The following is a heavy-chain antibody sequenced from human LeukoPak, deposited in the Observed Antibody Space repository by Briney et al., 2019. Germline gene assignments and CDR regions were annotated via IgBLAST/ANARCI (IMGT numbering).Heavy chain of an antibody. J-gene: IGHJ4*02. CDR3: ARVIVSGWLQFKYFDY. V-gene: IGHV4-34*01. CDR1: GGSFSGYY. D-gene: IGHD5-24*01. CDR2: INHSGST. Sequence: KTSETLSLTCAVYGGSFSGYYWSWIRQPPGKGLEWIGEINHSGSTNYNPSLKSRVTISVDTSKNQFSLKLSSVTAADTAVYYCARVIVSGWLQFKYFDYWGQGTLVTVSS.